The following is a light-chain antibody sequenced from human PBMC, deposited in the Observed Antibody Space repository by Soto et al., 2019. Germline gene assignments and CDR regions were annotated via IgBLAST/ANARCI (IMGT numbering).Light chain of an antibody. CDR2: NVG. J-gene: IGLJ3*02. Sequence: QSALTQPASVSGSPGQSITISCTGTSSDVDNYKYVSWYQQYPGKAPKLVIFNVGQRPSGVSNRFSGSKSGNTASLTISGLQAEDEANYHCSSYTTNTLEFGGGTKVTVL. V-gene: IGLV2-14*01. CDR3: SSYTTNTLE. CDR1: SSDVDNYKY.